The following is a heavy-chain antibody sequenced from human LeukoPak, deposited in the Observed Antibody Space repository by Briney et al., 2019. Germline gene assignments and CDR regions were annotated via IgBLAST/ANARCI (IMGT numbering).Heavy chain of an antibody. CDR3: ARAWRYTDWFDP. D-gene: IGHD1-14*01. Sequence: GASVKVSCKASGYTFTSYYIHWVRQAPGQGLEWMGVINPSGAITTYAQKFQGRVTMTRDTSTSTVYMYLSSLRSEDTAVYYCARAWRYTDWFDPWGQGTLVTVSS. CDR1: GYTFTSYY. J-gene: IGHJ5*02. CDR2: INPSGAIT. V-gene: IGHV1-46*01.